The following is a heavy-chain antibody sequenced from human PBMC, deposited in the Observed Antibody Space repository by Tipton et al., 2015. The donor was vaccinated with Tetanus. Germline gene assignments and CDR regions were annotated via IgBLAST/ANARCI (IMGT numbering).Heavy chain of an antibody. CDR2: IYYNGNT. CDR3: ARLSSSANDAHGFDI. Sequence: LRLSCTVSGGSISSTNYYWGWIRQAPGKGLEWIGSIYYNGNTYYNPALTSRVTMSVDTSKNHFFLRLSSVTAADTAVYYCARLSSSANDAHGFDIWGQGTMVAVSS. J-gene: IGHJ3*02. CDR1: GGSISSTNYY. D-gene: IGHD3-22*01. V-gene: IGHV4-39*02.